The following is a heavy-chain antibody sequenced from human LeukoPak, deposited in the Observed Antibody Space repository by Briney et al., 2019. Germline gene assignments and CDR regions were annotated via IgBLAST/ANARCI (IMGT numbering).Heavy chain of an antibody. CDR3: ARWEAYYYDSSEGIFDY. CDR2: IYTSGST. CDR1: GGSISSYY. Sequence: PSETLSLTCTVSGGSISSYYWSWIRQPAGKGLEWIGRIYTSGSTNYNPSLKSRVTMSVDTSKNQFSLKLSSVAAADTAVYYCARWEAYYYDSSEGIFDYWGQGTLVTVSS. V-gene: IGHV4-4*07. D-gene: IGHD3-22*01. J-gene: IGHJ4*02.